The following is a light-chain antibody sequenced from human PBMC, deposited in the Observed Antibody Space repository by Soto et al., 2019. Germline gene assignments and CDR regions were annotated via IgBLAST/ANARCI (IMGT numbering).Light chain of an antibody. CDR2: GVT. Sequence: QSALTQPASVSGSPGQSITISCTGTNSDVGGYNFVSWYQQHPGKAPKLMIYGVTNRPSGVSNRFSGSKSGNTASLTISGLQGEDESDYYCSSFTSGNTLVFGGGTKLTVL. J-gene: IGLJ3*02. V-gene: IGLV2-14*01. CDR3: SSFTSGNTLV. CDR1: NSDVGGYNF.